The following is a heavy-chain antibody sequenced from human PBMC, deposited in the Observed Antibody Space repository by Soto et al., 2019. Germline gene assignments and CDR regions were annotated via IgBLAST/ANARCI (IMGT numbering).Heavy chain of an antibody. CDR2: IFYIWNA. CDR3: VRKTGTTFLGSFFDH. J-gene: IGHJ4*02. V-gene: IGHV4-30-4*01. Sequence: QVQLQETGPGLVKPSQTLSLTCTVSGVSITSGDNYWSWIRQPPGKGLEWIGYIFYIWNAYYNPSLQSRVTISVDTSRNQFSLRLTSVTAADTAVYYCVRKTGTTFLGSFFDHWGQGTLVTVSS. D-gene: IGHD1-7*01. CDR1: GVSITSGDNY.